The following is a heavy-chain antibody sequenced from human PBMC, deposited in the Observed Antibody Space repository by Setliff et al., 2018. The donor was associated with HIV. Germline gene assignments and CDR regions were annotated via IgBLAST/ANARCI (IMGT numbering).Heavy chain of an antibody. CDR2: INESGTT. CDR1: GGSFSGNY. V-gene: IGHV4-34*01. J-gene: IGHJ4*03. D-gene: IGHD3-22*01. Sequence: SETLSLTCAVYGGSFSGNYWSWIRQPPGKGLEWIGEINESGTTNYNPSLDSRLFISVDTSKAHFSLKLNSVTAADTAVYYCARGRQGPYYYDSSGFSRGRYFDYWGQGTMVTVSS. CDR3: ARGRQGPYYYDSSGFSRGRYFDY.